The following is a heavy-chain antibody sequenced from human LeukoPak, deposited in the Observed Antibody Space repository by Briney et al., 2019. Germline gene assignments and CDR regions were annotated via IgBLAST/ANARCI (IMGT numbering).Heavy chain of an antibody. Sequence: PSETLSLTCAVSGYSISSGYYWGWIRQPPGKRLEWIGSIYHSGSTYYNPSLKSRVTISVDTSKNQFSLKLSSVTAADTAVYYCARELAVAGTGYYYYGMDVWGKGTTVTVSS. J-gene: IGHJ6*04. CDR2: IYHSGST. V-gene: IGHV4-38-2*02. CDR1: GYSISSGYY. D-gene: IGHD6-19*01. CDR3: ARELAVAGTGYYYYGMDV.